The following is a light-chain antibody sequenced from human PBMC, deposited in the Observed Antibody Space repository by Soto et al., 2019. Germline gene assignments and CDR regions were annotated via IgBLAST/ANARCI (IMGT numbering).Light chain of an antibody. CDR2: QDN. V-gene: IGLV3-1*01. CDR3: QAWDSITAV. CDR1: KLGDKY. Sequence: SYELTQPPSVSVSPGQTASITCSGDKLGDKYACWYQQKPGQSPVLVIYQDNKRPSGIPERFSGSNSGNTATLTISGTQAMDEADYYCQAWDSITAVFGTGTKLTVL. J-gene: IGLJ1*01.